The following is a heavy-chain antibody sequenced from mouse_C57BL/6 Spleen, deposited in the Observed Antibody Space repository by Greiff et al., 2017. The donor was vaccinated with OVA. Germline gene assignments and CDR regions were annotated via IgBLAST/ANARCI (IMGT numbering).Heavy chain of an antibody. CDR1: GFNIKNSY. D-gene: IGHD3-1*01. CDR2: IDPANGNI. V-gene: IGHV14-3*01. J-gene: IGHJ4*01. Sequence: EVQLLQSVAELVRPGASVKLSCTASGFNIKNSYMHWVKQRPEQGLEWIGRIDPANGNIKYAPKFQGKATITADTSSNTVYLQLSSLPSEDTAIYYCARGLTLTGAMGYWGQGASVTVSS. CDR3: ARGLTLTGAMGY.